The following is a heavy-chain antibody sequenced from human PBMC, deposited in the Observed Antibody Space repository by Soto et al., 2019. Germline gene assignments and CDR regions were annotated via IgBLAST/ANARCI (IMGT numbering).Heavy chain of an antibody. D-gene: IGHD6-19*01. CDR1: GFSLRTYG. CDR3: ARDVVTAVAGSVNWFDP. V-gene: IGHV3-33*01. J-gene: IGHJ5*02. Sequence: PGGSLRLSCAASGFSLRTYGMHWLRRAPGKGLEWVAFIWYDGTKKFYANSVKGRSTISKDNSNNILYLQMSGLRAEDTAVYYCARDVVTAVAGSVNWFDPWAREPWSPSPQ. CDR2: IWYDGTKK.